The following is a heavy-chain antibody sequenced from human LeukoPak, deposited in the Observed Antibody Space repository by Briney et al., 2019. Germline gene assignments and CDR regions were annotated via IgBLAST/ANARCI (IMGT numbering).Heavy chain of an antibody. J-gene: IGHJ4*02. D-gene: IGHD2-2*01. CDR2: IYYSGST. CDR3: ATLGSCSRTSCSAFDY. V-gene: IGHV4-39*01. CDR1: GGSISSSSYY. Sequence: SETLSLTCTVSGGSISSSSYYWGWIRQPPGKGLEWIGSIYYSGSTYYNPSLKSRVTISVDTSKNQFSLKLSSVTAADTAVYYCATLGSCSRTSCSAFDYWGPGTLVTVSS.